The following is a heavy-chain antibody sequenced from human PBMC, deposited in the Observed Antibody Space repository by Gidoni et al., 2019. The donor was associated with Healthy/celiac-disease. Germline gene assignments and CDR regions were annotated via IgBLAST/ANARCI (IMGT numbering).Heavy chain of an antibody. J-gene: IGHJ4*02. CDR2: ISGSGCST. D-gene: IGHD3-22*01. CDR1: GFTFSSYS. CDR3: AKDSSSGQRNY. V-gene: IGHV3-23*01. Sequence: EVQLLESGGGLVQPGGSLRLSCAAPGFTFSSYSMSWVRQAPGKGLEWVSAISGSGCSTYYADSVKGRFTISRDNSKNTLYLQMNSLRAEDTAVYYCAKDSSSGQRNYWGQGTLVTVSS.